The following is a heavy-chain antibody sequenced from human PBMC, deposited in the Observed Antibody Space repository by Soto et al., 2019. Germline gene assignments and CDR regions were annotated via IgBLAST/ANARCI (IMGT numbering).Heavy chain of an antibody. CDR2: ISPYNGDT. CDR3: ARAAGSGSFYPEDY. CDR1: GYTFTNYP. Sequence: QVHLVQSGAEVKKPGASVKVSCKTSGYTFTNYPITWVRQAPGQRLEWMAWISPYNGDTIYAQKLQGRLTVTTDTSTSTVYMELRSLRSDDTAVYFCARAAGSGSFYPEDYWGQGTLVTVSS. V-gene: IGHV1-18*04. D-gene: IGHD1-26*01. J-gene: IGHJ4*02.